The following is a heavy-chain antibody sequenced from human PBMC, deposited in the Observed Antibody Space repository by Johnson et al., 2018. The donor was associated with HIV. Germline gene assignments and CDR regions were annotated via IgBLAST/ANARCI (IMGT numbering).Heavy chain of an antibody. CDR3: TTYTAMITMYGQIKGGAFDI. V-gene: IGHV3-53*01. Sequence: EVQLVESGGGLIQPGGSLRLSCVASGFTVISNHMRWVRQAPGKGLAWVSVIYSGDSTNYADSVTGRFPISRDNSKNTLYLQMNSLKTEDTAVYYCTTYTAMITMYGQIKGGAFDIWGQGTMVTVSS. J-gene: IGHJ3*02. D-gene: IGHD5-18*01. CDR2: IYSGDST. CDR1: GFTVISNH.